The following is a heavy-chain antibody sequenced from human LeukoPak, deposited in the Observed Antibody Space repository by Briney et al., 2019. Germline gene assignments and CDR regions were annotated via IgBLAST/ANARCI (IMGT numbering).Heavy chain of an antibody. J-gene: IGHJ4*02. Sequence: GGSLRLSCAASGFTFSNYGMHWVRQAPGKGLEWVAIIWYDGSNKYYADSVKGRFTISRENSKNTLYLQMNSLRAEDTAVYYCARDRDVYSSRWNRNFAYWGQGTLVTVSA. CDR3: ARDRDVYSSRWNRNFAY. CDR1: GFTFSNYG. CDR2: IWYDGSNK. D-gene: IGHD6-13*01. V-gene: IGHV3-33*01.